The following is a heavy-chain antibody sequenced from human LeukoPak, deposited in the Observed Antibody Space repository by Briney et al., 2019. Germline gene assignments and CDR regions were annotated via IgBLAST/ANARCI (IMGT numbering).Heavy chain of an antibody. D-gene: IGHD6-19*01. V-gene: IGHV1-2*02. J-gene: IGHJ3*02. CDR2: INPNSGGT. CDR3: ARARIAVARHDAFDI. Sequence: ASVKVSCKASGYTFTGYYMHWVRQAPGQGLEWIGWINPNSGGTNYAQKFQGRVTMTRDTSISTAYMELSRLRSADTAVYYCARARIAVARHDAFDIWGQGTMVTVSS. CDR1: GYTFTGYY.